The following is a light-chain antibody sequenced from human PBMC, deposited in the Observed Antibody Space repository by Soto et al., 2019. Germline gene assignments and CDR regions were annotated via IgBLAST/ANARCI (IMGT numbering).Light chain of an antibody. CDR3: QQYGSSPCT. V-gene: IGKV3-20*01. CDR1: QTVSINY. J-gene: IGKJ4*01. Sequence: EIVLTQSPGTLSLSPGERATLSCRASQTVSINYLAWYQQKPGQAPRLLIYGASTRATGIPDRLTGSGSGADFTLTISKLEPEDFALYYCQQYGSSPCTFGGGTKVEIK. CDR2: GAS.